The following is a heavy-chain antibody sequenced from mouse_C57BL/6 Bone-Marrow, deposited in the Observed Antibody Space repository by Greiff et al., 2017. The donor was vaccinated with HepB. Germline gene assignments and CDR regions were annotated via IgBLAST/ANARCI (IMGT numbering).Heavy chain of an antibody. Sequence: VQLQQPGAELVKPGASVKMSCKASGYTFTSYWITWVKQRPGQGLEWIGDIYPGSGSTNYNEKFKSKATLTVETSSSTAYMQLSSLTTEDSAIYYCARWVLRGYYFDYWGQGTTLTVSS. V-gene: IGHV1-55*01. CDR2: IYPGSGST. J-gene: IGHJ2*01. CDR3: ARWVLRGYYFDY. CDR1: GYTFTSYW. D-gene: IGHD1-1*01.